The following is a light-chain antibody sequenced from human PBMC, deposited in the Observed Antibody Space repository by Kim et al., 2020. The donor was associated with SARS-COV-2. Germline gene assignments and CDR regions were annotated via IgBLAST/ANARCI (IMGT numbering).Light chain of an antibody. J-gene: IGKJ4*01. Sequence: ASVGDTVTITCQASQDVTNYLNWFQQKPGKSPQLLIYDASTLETGVPSRFSGSGSGTEFTFTISSLQPEDVATYYCQHYDDLPLTFGGGTKVDIK. V-gene: IGKV1-33*01. CDR2: DAS. CDR3: QHYDDLPLT. CDR1: QDVTNY.